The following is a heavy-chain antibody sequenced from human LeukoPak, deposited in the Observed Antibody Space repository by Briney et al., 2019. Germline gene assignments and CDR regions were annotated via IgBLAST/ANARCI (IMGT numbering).Heavy chain of an antibody. CDR3: AKDRGRYSGYDYADY. D-gene: IGHD5-12*01. J-gene: IGHJ4*02. Sequence: PGGSLRLSCAASGFTFSSYAMSWVRQAPGKGLEWVSAISGSGGSTYYADSVKGRITISRDNSKNTLYLQMNSLRAEDTAVYYCAKDRGRYSGYDYADYWGQGTLVTVSS. V-gene: IGHV3-23*01. CDR1: GFTFSSYA. CDR2: ISGSGGST.